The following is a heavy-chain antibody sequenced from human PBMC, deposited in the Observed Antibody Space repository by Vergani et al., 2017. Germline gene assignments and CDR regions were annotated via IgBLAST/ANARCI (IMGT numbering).Heavy chain of an antibody. Sequence: EVMLVQSGAEVKTPGESLKISCKYSESSFISNEIAWVRQMSGKGLQWMGNINPIDTKIADSPSFQGQAIMSLDKSITTAYLRWRSLKASDTAIYNCTRHVPCGDGACLHFDHWGQGTQVTVSS. CDR3: TRHVPCGDGACLHFDH. D-gene: IGHD2-21*01. J-gene: IGHJ4*02. CDR2: INPIDTKI. V-gene: IGHV5-51*01. CDR1: ESSFISNE.